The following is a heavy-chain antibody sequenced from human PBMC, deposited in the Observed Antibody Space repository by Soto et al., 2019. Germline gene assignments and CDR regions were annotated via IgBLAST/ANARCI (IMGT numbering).Heavy chain of an antibody. D-gene: IGHD3-10*01. Sequence: GSLRLSCAASGFTSSSYWMHWVRQAPGRGLVWVSRINSDGSSTSYADSVKGRFTISRDNAKNTLYLQMNSLRAEDTAVYYCARESGEDRVFFWFDPWGQGTLVTVSS. J-gene: IGHJ5*02. V-gene: IGHV3-74*01. CDR2: INSDGSST. CDR1: GFTSSSYW. CDR3: ARESGEDRVFFWFDP.